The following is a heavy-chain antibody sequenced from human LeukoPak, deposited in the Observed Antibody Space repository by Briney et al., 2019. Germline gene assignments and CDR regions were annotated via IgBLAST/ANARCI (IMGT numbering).Heavy chain of an antibody. CDR2: IYYSGST. V-gene: IGHV4-59*08. D-gene: IGHD6-19*01. Sequence: SETLSLTCSVSGGSISSNYWSWIRQPPGKGLEWIGYIYYSGSTNYNPSLKSRVTISVDTSKNQFSLKLSSVTAADTAVYYCARHSIVGQWLVPFDYWGQGTLVTVSS. CDR1: GGSISSNY. J-gene: IGHJ4*02. CDR3: ARHSIVGQWLVPFDY.